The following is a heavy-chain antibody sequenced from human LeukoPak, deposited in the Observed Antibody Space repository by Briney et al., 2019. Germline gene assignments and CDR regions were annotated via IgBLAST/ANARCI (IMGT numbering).Heavy chain of an antibody. CDR3: AREITGTTWAFDI. CDR1: GGPIRSYY. J-gene: IGHJ3*02. V-gene: IGHV4-59*08. D-gene: IGHD1-7*01. Sequence: SETLSLTCTVSGGPIRSYYWSWIRQPPGKGLQWIGYIYYSGSTKYNPSLKSRVTISVDTSKNQFSLRLSSVTAADTAVYYCAREITGTTWAFDIWGQGTLVTVSS. CDR2: IYYSGST.